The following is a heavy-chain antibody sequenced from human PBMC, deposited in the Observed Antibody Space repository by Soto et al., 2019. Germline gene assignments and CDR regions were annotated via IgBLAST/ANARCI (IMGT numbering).Heavy chain of an antibody. CDR3: ARRSYYYGSGSYALENYYYYCGMDV. J-gene: IGHJ6*02. CDR2: LIPIFGTA. V-gene: IGHV1-69*01. D-gene: IGHD3-10*01. CDR1: GGTFSSYA. Sequence: QVQLVQSGAEVKKPGSSVKVSCKASGGTFSSYAISWVRQAPGQGLEWMGGLIPIFGTANYAQKFQGRVTITADESTSTAYLELSSLRSEDTAVYYCARRSYYYGSGSYALENYYYYCGMDVWGQGTTVTVSS.